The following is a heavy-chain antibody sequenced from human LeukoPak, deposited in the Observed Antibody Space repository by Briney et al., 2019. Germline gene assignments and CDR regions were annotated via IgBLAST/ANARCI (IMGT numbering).Heavy chain of an antibody. Sequence: GASVKVSCKASGYTFTGHYMHWVRQAPGQGLEWMGWINPNSGGTNYAQKFQGRITVTRDTSIRTSYMELSSLRSDDTAVYYCSMYASGTSFVDYWGQGTLVTVSS. CDR3: SMYASGTSFVDY. CDR2: INPNSGGT. V-gene: IGHV1-2*02. J-gene: IGHJ4*02. D-gene: IGHD2-8*01. CDR1: GYTFTGHY.